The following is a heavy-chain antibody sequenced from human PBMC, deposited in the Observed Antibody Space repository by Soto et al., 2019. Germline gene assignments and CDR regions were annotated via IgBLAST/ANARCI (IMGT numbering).Heavy chain of an antibody. D-gene: IGHD3-10*01. CDR2: VSDNVGST. CDR3: VKTYGSGSYYNGYNS. J-gene: IGHJ4*02. Sequence: PGGSLRLSCSASGFSFSSYAMHWVRQAPGKGLEYVSAVSDNVGSTYYADSVKGRFTISRDNSQNTLYLQVSSLRAEDTAVYYCVKTYGSGSYYNGYNSWGQGTLVTVS. CDR1: GFSFSSYA. V-gene: IGHV3-64D*06.